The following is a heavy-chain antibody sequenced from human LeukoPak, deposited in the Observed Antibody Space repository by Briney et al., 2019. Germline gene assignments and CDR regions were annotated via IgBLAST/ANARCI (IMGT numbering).Heavy chain of an antibody. Sequence: PSETLSLTCAVYGGSFSGYYGSWIRQPPGKGLEWIGEINHSGSTNYNPSLKSRVTISVDTSKNQFSLKLSSVTAADTAVYYCARGVTGDTATPFDYWGQGTLVTVSS. D-gene: IGHD5-18*01. J-gene: IGHJ4*02. CDR3: ARGVTGDTATPFDY. CDR1: GGSFSGYY. V-gene: IGHV4-34*01. CDR2: INHSGST.